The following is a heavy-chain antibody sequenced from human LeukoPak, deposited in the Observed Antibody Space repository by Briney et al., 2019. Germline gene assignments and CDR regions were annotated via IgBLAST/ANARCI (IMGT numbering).Heavy chain of an antibody. D-gene: IGHD3-10*01. Sequence: PGGSLRLSCAASGFTFSSYGMHWVRQAPGKGLEWVAFIRYDGSNKYYADSVKGRFTISRDNSKNTMYLQMNSLRAEDTAVYYCARVKYGSGSLICYYYYMDVWGKGTTVTISS. CDR3: ARVKYGSGSLICYYYYMDV. CDR1: GFTFSSYG. J-gene: IGHJ6*03. V-gene: IGHV3-30*02. CDR2: IRYDGSNK.